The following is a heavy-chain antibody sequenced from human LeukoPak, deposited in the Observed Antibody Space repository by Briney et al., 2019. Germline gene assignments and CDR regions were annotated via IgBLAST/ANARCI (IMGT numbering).Heavy chain of an antibody. V-gene: IGHV3-30*14. CDR3: VKDTVAGTPTYYFDY. Sequence: GRSLRLSCAASGFTFSSYAMHWVRQAPGKGLEWVAVISYDGSNKYYADSVKGRFTISRDNSKNTLYLQMSSLRAEDTAVYYCVKDTVAGTPTYYFDYWGQGTLVTVSS. CDR1: GFTFSSYA. J-gene: IGHJ4*02. CDR2: ISYDGSNK. D-gene: IGHD6-19*01.